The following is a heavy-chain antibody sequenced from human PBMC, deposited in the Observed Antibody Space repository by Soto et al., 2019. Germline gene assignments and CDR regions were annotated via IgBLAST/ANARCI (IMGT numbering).Heavy chain of an antibody. J-gene: IGHJ6*02. V-gene: IGHV1-69*06. Sequence: SVKVSCKASGGTFSSYAISWVLQAPGQGLEWMGGIIPIFGTANYAQKFQGRVTITADKSTNTAYMELSSLRSEDTAVYYCARPRFLKGSGSELGVYYYYYYCMDVWRHGPTV. CDR3: ARPRFLKGSGSELGVYYYYYYCMDV. CDR2: IIPIFGTA. D-gene: IGHD3-10*01. CDR1: GGTFSSYA.